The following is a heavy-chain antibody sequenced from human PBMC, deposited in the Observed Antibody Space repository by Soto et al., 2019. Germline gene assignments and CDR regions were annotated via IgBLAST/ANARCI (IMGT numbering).Heavy chain of an antibody. V-gene: IGHV5-51*01. CDR2: VYPRDSDG. Sequence: GESLKIPCQGAGYRFPSRWIGWVLQKPGKSLEWLGNVYPRDSDGRYSPAFEGQVPISADNSIDTAYLQLLNLKASDTAICYYTKGATSTFDSWGQGTRVTVSS. CDR1: GYRFPSRW. D-gene: IGHD1-1*01. CDR3: TKGATSTFDS. J-gene: IGHJ4*02.